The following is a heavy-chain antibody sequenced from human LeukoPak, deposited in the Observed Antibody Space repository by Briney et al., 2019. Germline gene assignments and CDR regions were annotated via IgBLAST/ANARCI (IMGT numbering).Heavy chain of an antibody. CDR2: IYYSGST. V-gene: IGHV4-61*08. CDR3: ARRAGGSSSGAYYYYMDV. Sequence: SETLSLTCTVSGGSISSGGYYWSWIRQPPGKGLELIGYIYYSGSTYYNPSLKSRVTISVDTSKNQFSLKLSSVTAADTAVYYCARRAGGSSSGAYYYYMDVWGKGTTVTVSS. CDR1: GGSISSGGYY. D-gene: IGHD6-6*01. J-gene: IGHJ6*03.